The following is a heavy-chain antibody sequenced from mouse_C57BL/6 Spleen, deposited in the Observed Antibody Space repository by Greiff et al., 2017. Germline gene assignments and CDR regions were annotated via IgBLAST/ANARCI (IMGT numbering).Heavy chain of an antibody. CDR2: ISSAGSYT. D-gene: IGHD2-5*01. CDR1: GSTFTSYG. CDR3: ARQNYYSNYVWYLDV. J-gene: IGHJ1*03. V-gene: IGHV5-6*01. Sequence: DVQLVQPGGDLVKPGASLKLSCAASGSTFTSYGMPWVRQTPDQRLEWVATISSAGSYTYYPHSVKGRSTFTRDNSKNTLYLQLSSLKSEDTAMYYCARQNYYSNYVWYLDVWGKGTTVTVSS.